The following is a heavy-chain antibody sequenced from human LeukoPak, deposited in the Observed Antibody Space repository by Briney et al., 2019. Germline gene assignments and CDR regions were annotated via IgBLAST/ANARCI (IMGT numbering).Heavy chain of an antibody. V-gene: IGHV4-34*01. D-gene: IGHD6-13*01. CDR2: INHSGST. CDR3: ARTHRGVAAAGSSLFDY. CDR1: GGSFSGYY. Sequence: PSETLSLTCAVYGGSFSGYYWSWIRQPPGKGLEWIGEINHSGSTNYNPSLKSRVTISVDRSKNQFSLKLSSVTAADTAVYYCARTHRGVAAAGSSLFDYWGQGTLVTVSS. J-gene: IGHJ4*02.